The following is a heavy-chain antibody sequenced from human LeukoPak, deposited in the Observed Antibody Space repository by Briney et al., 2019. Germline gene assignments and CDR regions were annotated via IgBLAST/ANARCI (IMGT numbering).Heavy chain of an antibody. D-gene: IGHD6-13*01. CDR1: GFTFDDYA. Sequence: PGGSLRLSCAASGFTFDDYAMHWVRQAPGKGLEWVSLISWDGGSTYYADSVKGRFTISRDNSKNSLYLQMNSLRAEDTALYYCAKDTDSRGGLVDYWGQGTLVTVSS. J-gene: IGHJ4*02. CDR2: ISWDGGST. V-gene: IGHV3-43D*03. CDR3: AKDTDSRGGLVDY.